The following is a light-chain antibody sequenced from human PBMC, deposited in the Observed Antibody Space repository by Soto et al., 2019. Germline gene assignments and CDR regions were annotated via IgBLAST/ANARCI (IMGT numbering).Light chain of an antibody. J-gene: IGKJ4*02. V-gene: IGKV1-6*01. CDR1: QGIRND. CDR2: AAS. CDR3: LQDYNYPLT. Sequence: AIQMTQSPSSLSASVGDRVTITCRASQGIRNDLGWYQQKPGKAPKLLIYAASSLQSGVPSRFRGSGSGTDFTLTISSLQHEDFPTYYCLQDYNYPLTFGGGTKVDIK.